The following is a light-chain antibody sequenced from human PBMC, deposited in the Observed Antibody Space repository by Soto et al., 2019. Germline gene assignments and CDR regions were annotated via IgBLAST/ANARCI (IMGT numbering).Light chain of an antibody. J-gene: IGKJ3*01. Sequence: EIVLTQSPATLSLSPGERVTLSCRASQSVSSYLVWYQQKPGQAPRLLIYDASKRATGIPPRFSGRGSGTDFTLTISSLEPEDFAVYYCQQRSDWPVTFGPGTTVDFK. CDR3: QQRSDWPVT. CDR1: QSVSSY. CDR2: DAS. V-gene: IGKV3-11*01.